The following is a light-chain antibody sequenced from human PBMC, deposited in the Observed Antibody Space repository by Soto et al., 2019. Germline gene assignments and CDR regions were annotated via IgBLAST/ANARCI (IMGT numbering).Light chain of an antibody. V-gene: IGKV4-1*01. J-gene: IGKJ2*01. CDR1: QSLLYGGNDRNY. Sequence: DIVMTQSPDSLAVSLGERATIDCKSSQSLLYGGNDRNYLAWYQHQPGQAHKLIMYSASTREAGVPDRFSGSRSGTHVTLTISSLQAEYVAVYYCQQYYTTPQTFGQGTKLEIK. CDR3: QQYYTTPQT. CDR2: SAS.